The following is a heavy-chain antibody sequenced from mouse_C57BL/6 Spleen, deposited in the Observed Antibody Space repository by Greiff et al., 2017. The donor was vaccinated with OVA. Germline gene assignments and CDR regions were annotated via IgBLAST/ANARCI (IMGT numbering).Heavy chain of an antibody. V-gene: IGHV14-1*01. CDR1: GFNIKDYS. D-gene: IGHD3-1*01. Sequence: EVQLQQSGAELVRPGASVKLSCTASGFNIKDYSMPWVKQRPEQGLEWIARIDPDDGATAYAPKFQGKATMTADTSSNTAYLQLSRLTSEDTAVYYCTTGSVQFAYWGQGTLVTVSA. CDR2: IDPDDGAT. J-gene: IGHJ3*01. CDR3: TTGSVQFAY.